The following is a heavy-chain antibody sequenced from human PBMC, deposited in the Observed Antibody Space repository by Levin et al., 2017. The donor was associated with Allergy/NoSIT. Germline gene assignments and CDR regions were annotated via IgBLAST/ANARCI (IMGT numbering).Heavy chain of an antibody. J-gene: IGHJ5*02. CDR2: IYYSGST. CDR1: GGSISSGDYY. D-gene: IGHD5-12*01. Sequence: SETLSLTCTVSGGSISSGDYYWSWIRQPPGKGLEWIGYIYYSGSTYYNPSLKSRVTISVDTSKNQFSLKLSSVTAADTAVYYCARAPVRGTVRGYSGSGSTGFDPWGQGTLVTVSS. CDR3: ARAPVRGTVRGYSGSGSTGFDP. V-gene: IGHV4-30-4*01.